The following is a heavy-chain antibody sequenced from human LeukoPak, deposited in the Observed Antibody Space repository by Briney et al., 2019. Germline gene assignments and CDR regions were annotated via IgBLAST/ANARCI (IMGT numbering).Heavy chain of an antibody. D-gene: IGHD1-26*01. V-gene: IGHV4-34*01. J-gene: IGHJ4*02. CDR3: ARAVGATSFDY. Sequence: SETLSLTCAVYGGSFSGYYWSWIRQPPGKGLEWIGEINHSGSTNYNPSLKSRVTISVDTSKNQFSLKLSSVTAEDTAVYYCARAVGATSFDYWGQGTLVTVSS. CDR1: GGSFSGYY. CDR2: INHSGST.